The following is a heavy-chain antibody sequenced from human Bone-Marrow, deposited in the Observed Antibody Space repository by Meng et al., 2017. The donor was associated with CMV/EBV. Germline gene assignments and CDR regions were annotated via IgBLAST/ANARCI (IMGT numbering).Heavy chain of an antibody. D-gene: IGHD3-22*01. Sequence: ASVKVSCKASGYTFTSYYMHWVRQAPGQGLEWMGIINPSGGSTSYAQKFQGRVTMTRDTSISTAYMELSRLRSDDTAVYYCASSIVERHSSGYSRWGQGTLVTVSS. V-gene: IGHV1-46*01. J-gene: IGHJ4*02. CDR3: ASSIVERHSSGYSR. CDR2: INPSGGST. CDR1: GYTFTSYY.